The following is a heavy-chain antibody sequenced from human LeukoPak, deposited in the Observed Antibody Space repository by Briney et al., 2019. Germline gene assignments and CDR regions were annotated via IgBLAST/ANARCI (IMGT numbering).Heavy chain of an antibody. D-gene: IGHD3-22*01. Sequence: GGSLRLSCAASEFTFSSYEMNWVRQAPGKGLQWISHIDGTDTIHYADSVKSRFTISRDNAKNSLYLQMNSLRAEDTAVYYCARSSGSYRPMGYWGQGTLVTVSS. CDR3: ARSSGSYRPMGY. V-gene: IGHV3-48*03. CDR2: IDGTDTI. CDR1: EFTFSSYE. J-gene: IGHJ4*02.